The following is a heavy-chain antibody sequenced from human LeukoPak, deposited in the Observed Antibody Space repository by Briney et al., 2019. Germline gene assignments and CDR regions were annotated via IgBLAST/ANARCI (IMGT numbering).Heavy chain of an antibody. Sequence: PSETLSLTCTVSGGSISSYCWSWIRQPPGKGLEWIGYIYYSGSTSYKPSLKSRVTISVDTSKNQFSLKLRSVTAADTAVYYCARLPTVTFFDYWGQGTLVTVSS. CDR1: GGSISSYC. V-gene: IGHV4-59*01. J-gene: IGHJ4*02. CDR3: ARLPTVTFFDY. D-gene: IGHD4-17*01. CDR2: IYYSGST.